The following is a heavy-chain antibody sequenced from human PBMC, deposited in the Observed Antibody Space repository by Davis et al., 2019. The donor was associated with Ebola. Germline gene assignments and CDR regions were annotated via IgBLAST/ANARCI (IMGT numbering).Heavy chain of an antibody. CDR3: ARRHHLTIPPM. CDR1: GGSISSSSYY. J-gene: IGHJ3*02. D-gene: IGHD3-3*01. V-gene: IGHV4-39*01. Sequence: PSETLSLTCTVSGGSISSSSYYWGWIRQPPGKGLEWIGSIYYSGSTYYNPSLKSRVTISVDTSKNQFSLKLSSVAAADTAVYYCARRHHLTIPPMWGQGTMVTVSS. CDR2: IYYSGST.